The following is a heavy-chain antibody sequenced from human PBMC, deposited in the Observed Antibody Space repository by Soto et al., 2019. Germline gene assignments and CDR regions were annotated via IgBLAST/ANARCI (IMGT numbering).Heavy chain of an antibody. D-gene: IGHD2-15*01. J-gene: IGHJ5*02. CDR2: ISSSSSYI. CDR3: ARDGDRCSGGSCYSSWFDP. Sequence: EVQLVESGGGLVQPGGSLRLSCAASGFTFSSYSMNWVRQAPGKGLEWVSSISSSSSYIYYADSVKGRFTISRDNATNSLYLQMNSLRAEDTAVYYCARDGDRCSGGSCYSSWFDPWGQGTLVTVSS. CDR1: GFTFSSYS. V-gene: IGHV3-21*01.